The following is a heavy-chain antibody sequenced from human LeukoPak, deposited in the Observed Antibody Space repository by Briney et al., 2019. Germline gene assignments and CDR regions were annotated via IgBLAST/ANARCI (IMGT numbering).Heavy chain of an antibody. J-gene: IGHJ4*02. CDR2: IYTSGST. V-gene: IGHV4-4*07. CDR3: ARQRVVAASAPFDY. D-gene: IGHD2-15*01. Sequence: SETLSLTCTVSGGSISSYYWSWIRQPAGKGLEWIGRIYTSGSTNYNPSLKSRVTMSVDTSKNQCSLKLSSVTAADTAVYYCARQRVVAASAPFDYWGQGTLVTVSS. CDR1: GGSISSYY.